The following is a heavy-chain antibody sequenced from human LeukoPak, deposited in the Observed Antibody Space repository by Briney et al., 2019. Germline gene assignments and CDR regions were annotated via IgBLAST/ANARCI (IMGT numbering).Heavy chain of an antibody. Sequence: PGGSLRLSCAASGFTFSSYEMNWVRQAPGKGLEWVSYISSSGSTIYYADSVKGRFTISRDNAKNSLYLQMNSLRAEDTALYYCAKDMEGSGGYERSIGDDAFDIWGQGTMVTVSS. CDR3: AKDMEGSGGYERSIGDDAFDI. J-gene: IGHJ3*02. CDR1: GFTFSSYE. D-gene: IGHD5-12*01. CDR2: ISSSGSTI. V-gene: IGHV3-48*03.